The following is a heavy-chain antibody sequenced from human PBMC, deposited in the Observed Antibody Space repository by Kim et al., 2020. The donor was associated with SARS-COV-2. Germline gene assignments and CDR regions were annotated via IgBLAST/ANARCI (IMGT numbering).Heavy chain of an antibody. CDR2: IGTAGDT. D-gene: IGHD3-16*01. Sequence: GGSLRLSCAASGFTFSSYDMHWVRQATGKGLEWVSAIGTAGDTYYPGSVKGRFTISRENAKNSLYLQMNSLRAGDTAVYYCARGFTFIGGYYFDYWGQGTLVTVSS. CDR1: GFTFSSYD. V-gene: IGHV3-13*01. J-gene: IGHJ4*02. CDR3: ARGFTFIGGYYFDY.